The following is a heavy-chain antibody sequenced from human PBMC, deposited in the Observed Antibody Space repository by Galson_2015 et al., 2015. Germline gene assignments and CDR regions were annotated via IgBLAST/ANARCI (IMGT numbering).Heavy chain of an antibody. CDR1: GFTFSAYA. CDR2: VTGSGDNV. Sequence: SLRLSCAASGFTFSAYAMTWVRQAPGRGLEWVSTVTGSGDNVYYADSVQGRFTISRDNSKNTLYLQMDRLRAEDTAVYYCAPWSRRSANYSFCLEVWGQGAAVTVSS. D-gene: IGHD2-8*01. CDR3: APWSRRSANYSFCLEV. J-gene: IGHJ6*02. V-gene: IGHV3-23*01.